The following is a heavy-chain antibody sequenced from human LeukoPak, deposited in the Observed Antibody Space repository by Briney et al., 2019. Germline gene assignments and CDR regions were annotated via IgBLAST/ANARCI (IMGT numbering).Heavy chain of an antibody. CDR2: IYSGGST. Sequence: GGSLRLSCAASGFTVSSNYMSWVRQAPGKGLEWVSVIYSGGSTYYADSVKGRFTISRDNSKNTLYLQMNSLRAEDTAVYYCARDPPRGYYYDSSGYSDYWGQGTLVTVSS. CDR3: ARDPPRGYYYDSSGYSDY. J-gene: IGHJ4*02. CDR1: GFTVSSNY. D-gene: IGHD3-22*01. V-gene: IGHV3-53*01.